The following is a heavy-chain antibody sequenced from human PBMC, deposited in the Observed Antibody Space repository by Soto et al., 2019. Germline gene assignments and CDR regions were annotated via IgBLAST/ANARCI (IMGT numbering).Heavy chain of an antibody. Sequence: SGPTLVNPTRTLTLTRTFSGFSLSTSGVGVGWIRQPPGKALEWLALIYWNDDKRYSSSLKSRLTITKDTSKYHLVLTMTNMDPVDTATYYCAHSDCSGGSCYSSNWFDPWGQGTLVTVSS. CDR1: GFSLSTSGVG. CDR2: IYWNDDK. CDR3: AHSDCSGGSCYSSNWFDP. D-gene: IGHD2-15*01. V-gene: IGHV2-5*01. J-gene: IGHJ5*02.